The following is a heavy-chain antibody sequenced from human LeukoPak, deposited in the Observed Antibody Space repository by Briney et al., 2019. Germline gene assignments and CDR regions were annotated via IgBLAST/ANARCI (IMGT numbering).Heavy chain of an antibody. D-gene: IGHD3-10*01. CDR1: GFTFSSYA. J-gene: IGHJ4*02. Sequence: GGSLRLSCAASGFTFSSYAMSCVRQAPGKGLEWVSAISGSGGSTYYADSVKGRFTISRDNSKNTLYLQMNSLRAEDTAVYYCAKDRIWFGGRIDYWGQGTLVTVSS. CDR3: AKDRIWFGGRIDY. CDR2: ISGSGGST. V-gene: IGHV3-23*01.